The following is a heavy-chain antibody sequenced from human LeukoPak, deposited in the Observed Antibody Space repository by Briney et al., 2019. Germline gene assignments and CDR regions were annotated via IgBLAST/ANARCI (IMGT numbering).Heavy chain of an antibody. CDR3: ARVHNPHYYDSSGFSYFDY. J-gene: IGHJ4*02. D-gene: IGHD3-22*01. Sequence: ASVKVSCKASGYTFTGYYMHWVRQAPGQGLEWMGRINPNSGGTNYAQKFQGRVTMTRDTSTSTVYMELSSLRSEDTAVYYCARVHNPHYYDSSGFSYFDYWGQGTLVTVSS. CDR2: INPNSGGT. V-gene: IGHV1-2*06. CDR1: GYTFTGYY.